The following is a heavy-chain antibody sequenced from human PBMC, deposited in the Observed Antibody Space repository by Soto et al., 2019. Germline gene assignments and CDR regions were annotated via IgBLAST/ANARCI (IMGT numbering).Heavy chain of an antibody. Sequence: QVQLQESGPGLVKPSQTLSLTCTVSGGSISSGDYYWSWIRQPPGKGLEWIGYIYYSGSTYYNPSLKSRVTISVDTSKNQFSLKLSSVTAADTAVYYCARGGSEVPACNWFDPWGQGTLVTVSS. CDR3: ARGGSEVPACNWFDP. CDR1: GGSISSGDYY. D-gene: IGHD2-2*01. V-gene: IGHV4-30-4*01. J-gene: IGHJ5*02. CDR2: IYYSGST.